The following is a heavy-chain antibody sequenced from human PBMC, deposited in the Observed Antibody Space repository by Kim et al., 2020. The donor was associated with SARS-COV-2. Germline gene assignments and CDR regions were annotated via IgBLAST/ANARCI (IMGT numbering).Heavy chain of an antibody. Sequence: IKQADSVNGRLTISRDNAKNSLDLQMNSLRNEDTAVYYCAGDSSGGIDYWGQGTLVTVSS. V-gene: IGHV3-48*02. D-gene: IGHD5-12*01. J-gene: IGHJ4*02. CDR3: AGDSSGGIDY. CDR2: I.